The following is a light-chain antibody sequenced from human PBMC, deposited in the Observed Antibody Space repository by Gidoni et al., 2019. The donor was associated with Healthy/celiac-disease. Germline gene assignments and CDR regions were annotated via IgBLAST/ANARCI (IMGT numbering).Light chain of an antibody. CDR2: DNN. V-gene: IGLV1-51*01. Sequence: QSVLTQPHTVSAAPGQKVNISCSGRSSNIGNNYVSWYQQLPGTAPKLLIYDNNKRTSGIPDRFSGSKSGTSATLGITGLQTGDEADYYCGTWDSSLSAVFGGGTKLTVL. J-gene: IGLJ3*02. CDR3: GTWDSSLSAV. CDR1: SSNIGNNY.